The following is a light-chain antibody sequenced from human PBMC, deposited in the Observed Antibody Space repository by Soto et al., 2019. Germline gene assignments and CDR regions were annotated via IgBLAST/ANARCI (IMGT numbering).Light chain of an antibody. CDR2: FGS. V-gene: IGKV2-28*01. J-gene: IGKJ3*01. CDR3: MHSLHTPLN. Sequence: DIVMTQSPLSLAVTPGEPASISCRSSQSLLYSNGYNYLDWYLQKPGQSPQLLIYFGSNRASGVTDRFSGSGSGTDFTLTISSVEPEDVGVYYCMHSLHTPLNLGPGTKVDVE. CDR1: QSLLYSNGYNY.